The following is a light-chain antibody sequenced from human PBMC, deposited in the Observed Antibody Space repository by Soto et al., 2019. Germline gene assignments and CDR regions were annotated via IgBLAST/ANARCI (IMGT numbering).Light chain of an antibody. Sequence: DIQLTQSPSFLPASVGDRVTITCRASQGIASFLAWYQQKPGKAPKLLIYAASTLQSGVPSRFSGSESGTEFTLTISSLQPEDFATYYCQHLNSYPLTFGGGTKVEIK. V-gene: IGKV1-9*01. CDR1: QGIASF. J-gene: IGKJ4*01. CDR2: AAS. CDR3: QHLNSYPLT.